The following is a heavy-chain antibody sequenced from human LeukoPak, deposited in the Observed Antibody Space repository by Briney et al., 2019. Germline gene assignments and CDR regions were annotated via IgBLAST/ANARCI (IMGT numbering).Heavy chain of an antibody. V-gene: IGHV3-11*01. CDR2: ISSSDSTT. CDR1: GFTFSDYY. J-gene: IGHJ5*02. CDR3: ARPPLLLHDP. D-gene: IGHD3-10*01. Sequence: PGGSLRLSCAASGFTFSDYYMSWIRQAPGKGLEWVSYISSSDSTTYYADSVKGRFTISKDNAKNSLYLQMNSLRAEDTAVYYCARPPLLLHDPWGQGTLVTVSS.